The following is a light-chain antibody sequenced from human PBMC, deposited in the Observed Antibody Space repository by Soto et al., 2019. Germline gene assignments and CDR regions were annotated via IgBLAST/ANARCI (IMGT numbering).Light chain of an antibody. V-gene: IGLV1-47*01. CDR3: AAWDDSLSGVV. Sequence: QSVLTQPPSASGTARQRVTISCSRSSSNMGSNSVHWYKQLPGTAPKLLIYSNTQRPSGVPDRFSGSKSGTSASLAISGLRSEDEADYYCAAWDDSLSGVVFGGGTKLTVL. CDR1: SSNMGSNS. CDR2: SNT. J-gene: IGLJ2*01.